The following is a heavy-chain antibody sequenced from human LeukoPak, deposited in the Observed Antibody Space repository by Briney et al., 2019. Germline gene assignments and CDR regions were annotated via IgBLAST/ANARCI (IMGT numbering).Heavy chain of an antibody. CDR3: SRVGTYGSGSYLSWLDY. CDR2: IHYSGST. J-gene: IGHJ4*02. CDR1: GASISSHY. D-gene: IGHD3-10*01. V-gene: IGHV4-59*11. Sequence: SETLSLTCSVSGASISSHYWSWIRQPPGKGLEWIGYIHYSGSTNCNPSLKSRVTISLDTSKNQFSLKLTSVTAADTAVYYCSRVGTYGSGSYLSWLDYWGQGTLVTVSS.